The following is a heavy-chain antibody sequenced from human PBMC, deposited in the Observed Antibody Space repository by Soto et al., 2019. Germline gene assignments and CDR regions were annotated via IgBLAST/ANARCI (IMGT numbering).Heavy chain of an antibody. Sequence: GGSLRLSCAASGFTFSSYAMSWVRQAPGKGLEWVSAISGSGGSTYYADSVKGRFTISRDNSKNTLYLQMNSLRAEDTAVYYCAKDLHIVLMVYAPHPSLDYWGQGTLVTVSS. CDR1: GFTFSSYA. V-gene: IGHV3-23*01. J-gene: IGHJ4*02. D-gene: IGHD2-8*01. CDR2: ISGSGGST. CDR3: AKDLHIVLMVYAPHPSLDY.